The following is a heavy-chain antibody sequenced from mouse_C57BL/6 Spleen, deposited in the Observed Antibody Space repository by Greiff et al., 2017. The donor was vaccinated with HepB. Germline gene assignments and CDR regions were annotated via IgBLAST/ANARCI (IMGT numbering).Heavy chain of an antibody. CDR2: IYPGDGDT. CDR1: GYEFSSSW. J-gene: IGHJ4*01. D-gene: IGHD1-1*01. CDR3: ARFITTNYSMDY. V-gene: IGHV1-82*01. Sequence: QVQLQQSGPELVKPGASVKISCKASGYEFSSSWMNWVKQRPGKGLEWIGRIYPGDGDTNYNGKFKGKATLTADKSSSTAYMQLSSLTSEDSAVYFCARFITTNYSMDYWGQGTSVTVSS.